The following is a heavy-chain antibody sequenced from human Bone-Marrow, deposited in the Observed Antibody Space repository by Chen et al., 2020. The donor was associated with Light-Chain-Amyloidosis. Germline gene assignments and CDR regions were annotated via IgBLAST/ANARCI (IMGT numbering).Heavy chain of an antibody. J-gene: IGHJ5*01. Sequence: QVRLVESGGGVVRPGMSLRLSCAASGFTLSTYGMHWVRQVPGKGLEWVAMISYDCGIVHYQESVKGRFTISRDNRRNILYLQMNSLRSEDTALYHCAKVTNGWYGGSFDSWGHGTLVTVSS. V-gene: IGHV3-30*18. CDR2: ISYDCGIV. D-gene: IGHD3-10*01. CDR3: AKVTNGWYGGSFDS. CDR1: GFTLSTYG.